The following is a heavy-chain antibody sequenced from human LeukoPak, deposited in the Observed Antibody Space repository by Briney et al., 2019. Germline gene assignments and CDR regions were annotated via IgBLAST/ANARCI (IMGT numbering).Heavy chain of an antibody. V-gene: IGHV3-21*01. Sequence: GGSLRLSCAASELTFVSYSRNGFGQPPGKGLEGFSSIISSSSYIYYADSVKGRFTISRDNAKNSLYLQMNSLRAEDTAVYYCARVGIAAPEYYYYYMDVWGKGTTVTVSS. D-gene: IGHD6-13*01. CDR3: ARVGIAAPEYYYYYMDV. J-gene: IGHJ6*03. CDR2: IISSSSYI. CDR1: ELTFVSYS.